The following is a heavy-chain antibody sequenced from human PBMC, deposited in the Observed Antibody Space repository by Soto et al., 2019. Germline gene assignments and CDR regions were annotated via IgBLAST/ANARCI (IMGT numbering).Heavy chain of an antibody. V-gene: IGHV1-69*06. J-gene: IGHJ6*02. CDR3: ARKPYYYDSSGYPLYYYYGMDV. Sequence: ASVKVSCKASGGTFSSYAISWVRQAPGQGLEWMGGIIPIFGTANYAQKFQGRVTITADKSTSTAYMELSSLRSEDTAMYYCARKPYYYDSSGYPLYYYYGMDVWGQGTTVTVS. D-gene: IGHD3-22*01. CDR2: IIPIFGTA. CDR1: GGTFSSYA.